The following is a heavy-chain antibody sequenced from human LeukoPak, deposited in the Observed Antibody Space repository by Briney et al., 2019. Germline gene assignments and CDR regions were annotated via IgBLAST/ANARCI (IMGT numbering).Heavy chain of an antibody. V-gene: IGHV3-7*01. CDR2: IRQDGGEI. CDR3: ARGPRGGYSVYYYYYMDV. Sequence: PGGSLRLSRTASGFTFSDYWMSWVRQIPGKGLEWVANIRQDGGEIYYVDSVKGRSTISRDNAKNTLYLQMNSLRAEDTAVYYCARGPRGGYSVYYYYYMDVWGKGTTVTVSS. CDR1: GFTFSDYW. J-gene: IGHJ6*03. D-gene: IGHD3-22*01.